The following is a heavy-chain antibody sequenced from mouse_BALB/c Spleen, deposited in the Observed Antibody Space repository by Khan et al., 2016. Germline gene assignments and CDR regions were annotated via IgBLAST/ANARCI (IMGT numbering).Heavy chain of an antibody. D-gene: IGHD1-1*01. J-gene: IGHJ2*01. CDR3: ANFGSSSYFDY. V-gene: IGHV9-3*02. Sequence: QIQLVQSGPELKKPGETVKISCKASGYSFTNYGLNWVKQAPGKGLKWMGWINTNTGEPIYAEEFKGRFAFSLEISASTAYLQINNLKNEDTSTYFCANFGSSSYFDYGGQGTTLTVSS. CDR1: GYSFTNYG. CDR2: INTNTGEP.